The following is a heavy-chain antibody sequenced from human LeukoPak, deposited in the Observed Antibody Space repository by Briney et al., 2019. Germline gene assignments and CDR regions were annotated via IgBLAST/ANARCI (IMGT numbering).Heavy chain of an antibody. CDR3: AGGRTDIVVVPATLRNYYFDY. Sequence: SVKVSCKVSGYTLIKFSMHWVRQAPGKGLEWMGGIMPMFGKANYAQKFQGRVTTTADKATSTAYMELSSLRSEDTAVYYCAGGRTDIVVVPATLRNYYFDYWGQGTLVTVSS. J-gene: IGHJ4*02. CDR1: GYTLIKFS. V-gene: IGHV1-69*06. CDR2: IMPMFGKA. D-gene: IGHD2-2*01.